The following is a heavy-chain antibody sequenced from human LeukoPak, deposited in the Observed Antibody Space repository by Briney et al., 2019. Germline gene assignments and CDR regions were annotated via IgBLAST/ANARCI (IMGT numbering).Heavy chain of an antibody. D-gene: IGHD1-26*01. J-gene: IGHJ4*02. Sequence: ASVKVSCKASGYTFTNLDINWVRQATGQGPEWMGWMNPHSGNTGYAQKFQGRVTMTRDTSISTAYMELSRLRSDDTAVYYCARGIRQGATLDYWGQGTLATVSS. CDR3: ARGIRQGATLDY. V-gene: IGHV1-8*01. CDR1: GYTFTNLD. CDR2: MNPHSGNT.